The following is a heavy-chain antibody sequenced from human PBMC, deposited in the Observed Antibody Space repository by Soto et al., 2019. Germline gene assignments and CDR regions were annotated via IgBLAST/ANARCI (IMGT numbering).Heavy chain of an antibody. CDR2: INPNSGGT. CDR3: ARDFRRYCISTSCSNGMDV. V-gene: IGHV1-2*02. D-gene: IGHD2-2*01. CDR1: GYTFTGYY. Sequence: GASVKVSCKASGYTFTGYYMHWVRQAPGQGLEWMGWINPNSGGTNYAQKLQGRVTMTTDTSTSTAYMELRSLRSDDTAVYYCARDFRRYCISTSCSNGMDVWGQGTTVTVSS. J-gene: IGHJ6*02.